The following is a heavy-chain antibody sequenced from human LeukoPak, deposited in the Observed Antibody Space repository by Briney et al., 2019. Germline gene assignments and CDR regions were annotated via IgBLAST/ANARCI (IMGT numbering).Heavy chain of an antibody. CDR1: GLTVTSNY. CDR3: ARPGYSTGAFDY. D-gene: IGHD6-25*01. Sequence: GGSLRLSCAASGLTVTSNYMSWIRQAPGKGLEWVSVIYSGGDTYYADSVKGRFTISRDNSRNTLYLQMNSLRAEDTAVYYCARPGYSTGAFDYWGQGTLVTVSS. V-gene: IGHV3-53*01. CDR2: IYSGGDT. J-gene: IGHJ4*02.